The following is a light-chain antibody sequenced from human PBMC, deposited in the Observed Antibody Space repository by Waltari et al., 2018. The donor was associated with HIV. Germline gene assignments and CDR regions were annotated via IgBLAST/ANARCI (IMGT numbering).Light chain of an antibody. J-gene: IGLJ3*02. CDR2: DIS. CDR3: ATWSAVLRAWV. CDR1: TSSPQFTS. Sequence: QSVLTQPPSTSAAPGPRVTISCSGDTSSPQFTSFSWYQQLPGAAPKLLIYDISHRPSGVPDRFSGSKSGASASLAITSLRSEDEGLYYCATWSAVLRAWVFGGGTKLTVL. V-gene: IGLV1-47*01.